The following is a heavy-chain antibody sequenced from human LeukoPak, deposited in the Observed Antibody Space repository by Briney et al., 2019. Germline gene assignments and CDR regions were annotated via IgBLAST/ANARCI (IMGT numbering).Heavy chain of an antibody. CDR2: INPNSGDT. V-gene: IGHV1-2*02. Sequence: ASVKVSCKASGYTFTGYYVHWVRQAPGQGLEWMGWINPNSGDTKYAQKFLGRVTMTRDTSITTAYMELRSLKSDDTAVYYCARASYCSGGSCYSDYWGQGTLVTVSS. CDR1: GYTFTGYY. D-gene: IGHD2-15*01. J-gene: IGHJ4*02. CDR3: ARASYCSGGSCYSDY.